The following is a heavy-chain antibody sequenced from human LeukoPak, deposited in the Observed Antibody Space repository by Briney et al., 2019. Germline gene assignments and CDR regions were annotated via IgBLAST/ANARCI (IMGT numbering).Heavy chain of an antibody. CDR2: ISAGGYNT. CDR3: ARVGYYSSGPFSYFDY. V-gene: IGHV3-23*01. Sequence: GGSLRLSCAASGFTFSSYAMTWVRQAPGKGLEWVSSISAGGYNTYYADSVRGRFTISRDSSENTLYLQMNSLRVEDTAVYYCARVGYYSSGPFSYFDYWGQGTLVTVSS. D-gene: IGHD3-10*01. J-gene: IGHJ4*02. CDR1: GFTFSSYA.